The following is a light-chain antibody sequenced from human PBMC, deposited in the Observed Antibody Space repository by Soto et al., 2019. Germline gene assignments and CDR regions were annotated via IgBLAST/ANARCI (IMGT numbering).Light chain of an antibody. Sequence: VVTQSPGTLSLSQGQRATLSCRASQIVTSNCLAWYQQKPGQAPRLLIYAASSRATGIPDRFSGSGSGTDFTLTISRLEPEDFAVYYCQQCGSSPNTFGQGTRLEIK. CDR3: QQCGSSPNT. V-gene: IGKV3-20*01. CDR2: AAS. J-gene: IGKJ5*01. CDR1: QIVTSNC.